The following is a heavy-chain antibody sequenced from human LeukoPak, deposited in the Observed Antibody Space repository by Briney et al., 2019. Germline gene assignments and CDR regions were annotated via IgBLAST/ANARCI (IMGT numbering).Heavy chain of an antibody. Sequence: GGSLRLSCAASGFTFSSYAMHWVRQAPGKGLEWVAVISYDGSNKYYADSVKGRFTISRDNSKNTLYLQMNSLRAEDTAVYYCARERADYFDYWGQGTPVTVSS. CDR3: ARERADYFDY. J-gene: IGHJ4*02. CDR2: ISYDGSNK. CDR1: GFTFSSYA. V-gene: IGHV3-30-3*01. D-gene: IGHD6-19*01.